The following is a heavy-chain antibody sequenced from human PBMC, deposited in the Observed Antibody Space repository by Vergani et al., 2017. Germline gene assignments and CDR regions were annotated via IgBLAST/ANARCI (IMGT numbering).Heavy chain of an antibody. D-gene: IGHD3-10*01. CDR2: INPNSGGT. CDR1: GYTFTGYY. J-gene: IGHJ3*02. CDR3: ARFGLLWFGELLCAFDI. Sequence: QVQLVQSGAEVKKPGASVKVSCKASGYTFTGYYMHWVRQAPGQGLEWMGWINPNSGGTNYAQKFQGRVAMTRDTSISTAYMELSRLRSDDTAVYYCARFGLLWFGELLCAFDIWGQGTMVTVSS. V-gene: IGHV1-2*02.